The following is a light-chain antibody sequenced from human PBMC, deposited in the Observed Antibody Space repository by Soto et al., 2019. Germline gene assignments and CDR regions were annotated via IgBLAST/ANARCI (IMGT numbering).Light chain of an antibody. Sequence: QPVLTQSPSASASLGASVKLTCTLSSGHSTYAIAWHQQQPEKGPRYLMKVNSDGSHTKGDGIPDRFSGSSSGAERYLTISSLQSEDEADYYCQTWGAGIVVFGGGTKVTDL. V-gene: IGLV4-69*01. CDR3: QTWGAGIVV. J-gene: IGLJ2*01. CDR2: VNSDGSH. CDR1: SGHSTYA.